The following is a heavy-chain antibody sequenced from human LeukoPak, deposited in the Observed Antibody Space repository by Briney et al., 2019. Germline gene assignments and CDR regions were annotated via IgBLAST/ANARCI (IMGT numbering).Heavy chain of an antibody. CDR3: AKGSCSSTSCYRVDS. V-gene: IGHV3-23*01. J-gene: IGHJ4*02. CDR2: LSSSGGST. Sequence: PGGSLRLSCAASGFTFSSYAMSWVRQAPGKRLEWVSGLSSSGGSTYYADSVKGRFSISRDNSKNTLYLQMNSLRAEDTAVFYCAKGSCSSTSCYRVDSWGQGTLVTVSS. CDR1: GFTFSSYA. D-gene: IGHD2-2*02.